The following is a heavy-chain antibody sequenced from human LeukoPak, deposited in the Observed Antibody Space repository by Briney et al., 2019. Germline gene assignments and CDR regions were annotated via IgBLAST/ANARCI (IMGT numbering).Heavy chain of an antibody. V-gene: IGHV3-21*01. J-gene: IGHJ4*02. CDR2: ISASSSYI. CDR3: ARRAGYNYYFDY. CDR1: GFTFSGYS. Sequence: GGSLRLSCAASGFTFSGYSMNWVRQAPGKGLEWVSSISASSSYIYYADSAKGRFTISRDNAKNSLYLQMSSLRAEDTAVYYCARRAGYNYYFDYWGQGALVTVSP. D-gene: IGHD5-24*01.